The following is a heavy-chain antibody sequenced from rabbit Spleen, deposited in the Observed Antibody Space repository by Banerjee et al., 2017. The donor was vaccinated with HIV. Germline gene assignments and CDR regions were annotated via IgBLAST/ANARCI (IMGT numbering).Heavy chain of an antibody. CDR3: GRELTKIPGDLDL. CDR1: GFSFSSGYY. CDR2: INVLTGKA. D-gene: IGHD3-1*01. J-gene: IGHJ3*01. V-gene: IGHV1S40*01. Sequence: QSLEESGGDLVKPGASLTLTCTASGFSFSSGYYMCWVRQAPGKGLEWIACINVLTGKAVYASWAKGRFTISKTSSTTVTLQMTSLTAADTATYFCGRELTKIPGDLDLWGQGTLVTVS.